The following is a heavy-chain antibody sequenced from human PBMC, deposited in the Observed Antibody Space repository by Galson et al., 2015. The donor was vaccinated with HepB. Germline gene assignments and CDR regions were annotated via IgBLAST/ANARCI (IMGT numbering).Heavy chain of an antibody. CDR1: GGSIISSGHY. J-gene: IGHJ5*02. CDR2: IYHTGNT. D-gene: IGHD2-2*01. CDR3: ARHRADQQSGKRGEWFDP. Sequence: SETLSLTCSVSGGSIISSGHYWGWIRQPPGKRLEWIASIYHTGNTYYNPSLKSRVTMSVDTSKMQFSLRLSSVTAADTALYYCARHRADQQSGKRGEWFDPWGQGTLVTVSS. V-gene: IGHV4-39*01.